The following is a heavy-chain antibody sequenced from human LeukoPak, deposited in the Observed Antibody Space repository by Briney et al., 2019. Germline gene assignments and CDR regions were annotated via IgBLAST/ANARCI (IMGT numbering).Heavy chain of an antibody. CDR1: GYTFTSYY. Sequence: ASVKVSCKASGYTFTSYYMHWVRQAPGQGLEWMGWISAYNGNTNYAQKLQGRVTMTTDTSTSTAYMELRSLRSDDTAVYYCARGGWYLAALYYYYYGMDVWGQGTTVTVSS. CDR3: ARGGWYLAALYYYYYGMDV. CDR2: ISAYNGNT. J-gene: IGHJ6*02. D-gene: IGHD2-15*01. V-gene: IGHV1-18*04.